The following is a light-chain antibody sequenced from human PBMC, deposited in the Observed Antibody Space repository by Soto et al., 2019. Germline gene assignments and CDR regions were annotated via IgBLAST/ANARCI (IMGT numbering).Light chain of an antibody. CDR2: DAS. Sequence: DIQMTQSPSTLSASVGDRVTITCRASQSISSWLAWYQQKPGKAPKLLIYDASSLESGVPSRFSGSGSGTEFTLTISSLQSEDFAVYYCQQYSNWPSWTFGQGTKVEIK. CDR3: QQYSNWPSWT. CDR1: QSISSW. V-gene: IGKV1-5*01. J-gene: IGKJ1*01.